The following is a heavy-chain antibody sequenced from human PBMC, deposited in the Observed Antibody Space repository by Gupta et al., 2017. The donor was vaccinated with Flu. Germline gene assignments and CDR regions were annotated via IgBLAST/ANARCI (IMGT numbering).Heavy chain of an antibody. D-gene: IGHD1-26*01. CDR2: ISSRGDI. CDR1: GFIFSGQD. Sequence: EVQWVESGGGLVQPGGSLRPSCVASGFIFSGQDMSWVRQAPGRGLEWISFISSRGDIYYGDTVRGRFTISRDNTKNSLYLQMSGLRDEDTALYYCARGHWDKWGQGTQVTVSS. CDR3: ARGHWDK. V-gene: IGHV3-48*03. J-gene: IGHJ4*02.